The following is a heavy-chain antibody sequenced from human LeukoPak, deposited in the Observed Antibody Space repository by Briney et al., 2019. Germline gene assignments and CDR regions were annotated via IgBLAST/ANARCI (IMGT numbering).Heavy chain of an antibody. CDR3: AKIGAAARRTPNPRWFDP. Sequence: ASVKVSCKASGYTFTSYDINWVRQATGQGLEWMGWMNPNSGNTGYAQKFQGRVSMTWNTSISTAYMVLSSLKSEDTAVYYCAKIGAAARRTPNPRWFDPWGQGTLVTVSS. D-gene: IGHD6-6*01. V-gene: IGHV1-8*01. J-gene: IGHJ5*02. CDR1: GYTFTSYD. CDR2: MNPNSGNT.